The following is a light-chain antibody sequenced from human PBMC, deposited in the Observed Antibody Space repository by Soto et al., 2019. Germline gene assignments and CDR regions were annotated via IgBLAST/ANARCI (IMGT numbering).Light chain of an antibody. CDR1: QSVSNNY. V-gene: IGKV3-20*01. J-gene: IGKJ4*01. CDR2: GAS. Sequence: EIVLTQSPGTLSLSPGERATLSCRASQSVSNNYLAWYQQKPGQAPRLLISGASSRATGIPDRFNGSGSGTDFTLTISRLVPEDFAVYYCQQYGSSPLTFGGGTKVEIK. CDR3: QQYGSSPLT.